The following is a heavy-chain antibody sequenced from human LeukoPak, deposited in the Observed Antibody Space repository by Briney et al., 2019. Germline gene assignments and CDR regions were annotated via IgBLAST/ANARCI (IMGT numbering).Heavy chain of an antibody. CDR2: IYSGGTT. CDR3: ASKLTTGS. Sequence: GGSLRLSCLVSGFTVSSNYMSWVRQTPGKGLEWVSVIYSGGTTKYADPVKGRFTIYRDTSKNTLYLQMNSLRVEYTAAYYCASKLTTGSWGQGTLVTVSS. CDR1: GFTVSSNY. J-gene: IGHJ5*02. V-gene: IGHV3-66*01. D-gene: IGHD4-17*01.